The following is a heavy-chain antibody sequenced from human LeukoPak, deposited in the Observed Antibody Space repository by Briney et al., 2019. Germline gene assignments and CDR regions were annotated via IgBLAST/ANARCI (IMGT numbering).Heavy chain of an antibody. D-gene: IGHD6-19*01. CDR3: ARGGVGCFDY. Sequence: SLRLSCAASGFTFSSYWIHWVRQAPGKGLGWVSHINSDGSSATYADSVKGRLTISRDNAKNTVYLQMNSLGAEDTAVYYCARGGVGCFDYWGQGALVTVSS. CDR1: GFTFSSYW. V-gene: IGHV3-74*01. CDR2: INSDGSSA. J-gene: IGHJ4*02.